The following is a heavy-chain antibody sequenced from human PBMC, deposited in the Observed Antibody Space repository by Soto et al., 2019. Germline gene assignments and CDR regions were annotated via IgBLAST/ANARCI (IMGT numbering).Heavy chain of an antibody. Sequence: SETLSLTCTVSGGSISSGGYYWSWIRQHPGKGLEWIGYIYYSGSTYYNPSLKSRVTISVDTSKNQFSLKLSSVTAADTAVYYCARGGRYYYGSGSYANFDYWGQGTLVTVSS. D-gene: IGHD3-10*01. CDR1: GGSISSGGYY. V-gene: IGHV4-31*03. CDR2: IYYSGST. CDR3: ARGGRYYYGSGSYANFDY. J-gene: IGHJ4*02.